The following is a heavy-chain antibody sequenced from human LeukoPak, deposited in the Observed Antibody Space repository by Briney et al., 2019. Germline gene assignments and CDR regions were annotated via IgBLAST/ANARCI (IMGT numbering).Heavy chain of an antibody. V-gene: IGHV1-8*01. CDR3: ARWTADPQWLVRGRVAYFDY. J-gene: IGHJ4*02. Sequence: ASVKVSCKASGYTFTSYDINWVRQATGQGLEWMGWMNPNSGNTGYAQKFQGRVTMTRNTSISTAYMELSSLRSEDTAVYYCARWTADPQWLVRGRVAYFDYWGQGTLVTVSS. CDR2: MNPNSGNT. D-gene: IGHD6-19*01. CDR1: GYTFTSYD.